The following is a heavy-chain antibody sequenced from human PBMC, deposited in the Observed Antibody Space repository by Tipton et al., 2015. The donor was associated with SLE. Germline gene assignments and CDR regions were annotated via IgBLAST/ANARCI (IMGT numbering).Heavy chain of an antibody. CDR2: ISWSSGSI. CDR1: GFTFDDHA. D-gene: IGHD3-3*01. J-gene: IGHJ3*01. V-gene: IGHV3-9*01. CDR3: AKAVYADFWSGYGDAFDV. Sequence: RSLRLSCAGSGFTFDDHAMHWVRQGPGKGLEWVSGISWSSGSIGYADSGKGRFTISRDNAEKSLYLEMNNLRIEDTALYYCAKAVYADFWSGYGDAFDVWGRGTMVTVSS.